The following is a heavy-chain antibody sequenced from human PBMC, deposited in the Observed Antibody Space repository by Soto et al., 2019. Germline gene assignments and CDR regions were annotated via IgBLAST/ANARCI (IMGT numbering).Heavy chain of an antibody. V-gene: IGHV1-69*02. Sequence: ASVKVSCKASGGTFSSYTINWVRQAPGQGVEWMGRIIPILGIANYAQKFQGRVTITADKSTSTAYMELSSLRSEDTAVYYCATKPGVGYCSSTSCRDAFDIWGQGTMVTVSS. J-gene: IGHJ3*02. CDR3: ATKPGVGYCSSTSCRDAFDI. CDR1: GGTFSSYT. CDR2: IIPILGIA. D-gene: IGHD2-2*01.